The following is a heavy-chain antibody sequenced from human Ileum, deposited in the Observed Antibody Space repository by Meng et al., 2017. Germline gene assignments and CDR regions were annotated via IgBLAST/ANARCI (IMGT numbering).Heavy chain of an antibody. CDR2: TYYRSKWFN. J-gene: IGHJ4*02. V-gene: IGHV6-1*01. D-gene: IGHD1-26*01. CDR1: GDSVSSNSAA. Sequence: VQLQHAGTGLVKPSPTLSLTCAISGDSVSSNSAAWNWIRQSPSRGLEWLGRTYYRSKWFNEYAVSVKSRITINPDTSENQFSLQLNSVTPEDAAVYYCARGGGSYYHFDYWGQGTLVTVSS. CDR3: ARGGGSYYHFDY.